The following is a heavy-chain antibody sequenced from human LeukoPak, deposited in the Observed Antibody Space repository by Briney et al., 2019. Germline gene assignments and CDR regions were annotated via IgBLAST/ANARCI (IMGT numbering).Heavy chain of an antibody. Sequence: SGPTLVNPTQTLTLTCTFSGFSLSTSGVGVGWIRQPPGKALEWIGRIYTSGSTNYNPSLKSRVTMSVDTSKNQFSLKLSSVTAADTAVYYCARVALDFWSFRNAFDIWGQGTMVTVSS. V-gene: IGHV4-61*02. CDR2: IYTSGST. CDR3: ARVALDFWSFRNAFDI. CDR1: GFSLSTSGVG. J-gene: IGHJ3*02. D-gene: IGHD3-3*01.